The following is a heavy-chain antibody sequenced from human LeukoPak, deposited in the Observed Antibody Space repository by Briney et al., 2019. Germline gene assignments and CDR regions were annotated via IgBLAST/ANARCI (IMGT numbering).Heavy chain of an antibody. D-gene: IGHD3-22*01. Sequence: GGSLRLSCAASGFPFSSYAMIWVRQAPGKGLEGVSRISGSGNNKYYADSVKGRFTISRDNSKNTLYLQMNSLRAEDTAVYYCAKRGDYYDSSGYYLGDYFDYWGQGTLVTVSS. V-gene: IGHV3-23*01. CDR2: ISGSGNNK. J-gene: IGHJ4*02. CDR1: GFPFSSYA. CDR3: AKRGDYYDSSGYYLGDYFDY.